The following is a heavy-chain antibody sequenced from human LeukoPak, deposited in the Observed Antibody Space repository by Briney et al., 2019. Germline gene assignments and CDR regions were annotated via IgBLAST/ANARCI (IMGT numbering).Heavy chain of an antibody. V-gene: IGHV3-11*04. CDR2: LSSSGSTI. CDR3: ARDITPYYYMDV. D-gene: IGHD3-10*01. Sequence: GGSLRLSRAASGFTFSDYYMNWIRQAPGKGLEWVSYLSSSGSTIYYADSVKGRFTISRDNAKNSLYLQMNSLRAEDTAVYYCARDITPYYYMDVWGKGTTVTVSS. CDR1: GFTFSDYY. J-gene: IGHJ6*03.